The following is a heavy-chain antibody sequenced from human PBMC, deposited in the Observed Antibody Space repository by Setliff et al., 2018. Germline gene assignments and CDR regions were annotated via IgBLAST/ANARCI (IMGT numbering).Heavy chain of an antibody. J-gene: IGHJ2*01. CDR1: GGSFSGYH. CDR2: IYHSGST. CDR3: ARAVPRGATPDYWYFDL. D-gene: IGHD2-2*01. V-gene: IGHV4-34*01. Sequence: PSETLSLTCAVYGGSFSGYHWSWIRQAPGKGLEWIGSIYHSGSTYFNPSLKSLVTISVDPSKNQFSLKLNSVTAADTTVYYCARAVPRGATPDYWYFDLWGRGTLVTVSS.